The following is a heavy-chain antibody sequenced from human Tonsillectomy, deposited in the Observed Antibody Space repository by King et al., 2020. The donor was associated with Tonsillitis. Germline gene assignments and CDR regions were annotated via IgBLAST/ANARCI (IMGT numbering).Heavy chain of an antibody. CDR1: GYIFTSHW. D-gene: IGHD1-1*01. Sequence: QLVQSGAEVKKPGESLKISCKTSGYIFTSHWLGWVRQMPGKGLDGMGILYLGNSNTRYSPSFEGQVTISADKSITTAYLQWSSLKASDTAMYYCARLTGTTGYYYYGMDVWGQGTTVTVSS. CDR2: LYLGNSNT. J-gene: IGHJ6*02. V-gene: IGHV5-51*01. CDR3: ARLTGTTGYYYYGMDV.